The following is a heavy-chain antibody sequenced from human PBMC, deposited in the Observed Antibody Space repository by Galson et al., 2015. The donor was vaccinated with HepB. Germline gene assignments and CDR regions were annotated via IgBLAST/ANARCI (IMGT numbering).Heavy chain of an antibody. Sequence: SVKVSCKASGYTFTGYYMHWVRQAPGQGLEWMGWINPNSGGTNYAQKFQGWVTMTRDTSISTAYMELSRLRSDDTAVYYCARDVAANHRTPGYWGQGTLVTVSS. CDR1: GYTFTGYY. CDR3: ARDVAANHRTPGY. V-gene: IGHV1-2*04. D-gene: IGHD6-6*01. J-gene: IGHJ4*02. CDR2: INPNSGGT.